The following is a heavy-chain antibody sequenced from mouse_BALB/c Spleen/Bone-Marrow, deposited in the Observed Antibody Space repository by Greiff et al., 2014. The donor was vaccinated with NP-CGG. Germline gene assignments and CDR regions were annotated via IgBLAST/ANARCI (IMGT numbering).Heavy chain of an antibody. CDR1: GYTFTDYA. CDR2: ISTYSGNT. V-gene: IGHV1-67*01. Sequence: VQLQQSGPELVRPGVSVKISCKGSGYTFTDYAMHWVKQSRAKSLEWIGVISTYSGNTNYNQKFKGKATMTVDKSSSTAYMELARLTSEDSAIYYCARGIYYDSTWFAYWGQGTLVTVSA. D-gene: IGHD2-4*01. CDR3: ARGIYYDSTWFAY. J-gene: IGHJ3*01.